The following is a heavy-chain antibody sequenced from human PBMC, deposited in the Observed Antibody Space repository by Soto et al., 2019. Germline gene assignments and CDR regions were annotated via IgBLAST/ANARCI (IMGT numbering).Heavy chain of an antibody. Sequence: GGSLRLSCAASGFTFSSYGMHWVRQAPGKGLEWVAVISYDGSNKYYADSVKGRFTISRDNSKNTLYLQMNSLRAEDTAVYYCAKPTGLLLDYYYYGMDVWGQGTTVTVSS. CDR1: GFTFSSYG. J-gene: IGHJ6*02. CDR3: AKPTGLLLDYYYYGMDV. D-gene: IGHD2-15*01. V-gene: IGHV3-30*18. CDR2: ISYDGSNK.